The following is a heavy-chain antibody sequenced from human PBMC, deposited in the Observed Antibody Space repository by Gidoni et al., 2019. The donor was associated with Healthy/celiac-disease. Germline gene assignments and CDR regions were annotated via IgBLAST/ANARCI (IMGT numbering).Heavy chain of an antibody. Sequence: EVQLVESGGGVVQPGGSLQLSCAASGFTFSGSAMHLVSQASGQGLEWVGRIRIKANSYATAYAASVKGRFTISRDDSKNTAYLQMNSLKTEDTAVYYCTRLGDGYNWNYWGQGTLVTVSS. J-gene: IGHJ4*02. CDR1: GFTFSGSA. D-gene: IGHD5-12*01. V-gene: IGHV3-73*02. CDR3: TRLGDGYNWNY. CDR2: IRIKANSYAT.